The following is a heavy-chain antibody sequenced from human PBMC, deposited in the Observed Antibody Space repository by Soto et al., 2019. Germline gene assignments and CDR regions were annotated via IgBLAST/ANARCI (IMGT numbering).Heavy chain of an antibody. D-gene: IGHD2-2*01. J-gene: IGHJ4*02. CDR2: IYYSGST. CDR3: ARAVLPATAPFDY. CDR1: CGSISNSY. Sequence: TLSLTCIVSCGSISNSYWSWIRQPPGKGLEWIGYIYYSGSTNYNPSLQSRVTISVDTSKNQFSLKLSSVTAADTAVYYCARAVLPATAPFDYWGQGTLVTVSS. V-gene: IGHV4-59*01.